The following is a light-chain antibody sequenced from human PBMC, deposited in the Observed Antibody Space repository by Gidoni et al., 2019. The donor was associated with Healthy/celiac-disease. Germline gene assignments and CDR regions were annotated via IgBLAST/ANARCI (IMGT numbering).Light chain of an antibody. CDR2: AAS. CDR1: QSISSY. J-gene: IGKJ4*01. Sequence: DIQMTQSPSSLSASVGDRVTITCRASQSISSYFNWYQQKPGKAPKLLIYAASSLQSGVPSRFSGSGSGTDFTLTISSLQPEDFATYYCQQSYRTPLTFGGGTKVEI. V-gene: IGKV1-39*01. CDR3: QQSYRTPLT.